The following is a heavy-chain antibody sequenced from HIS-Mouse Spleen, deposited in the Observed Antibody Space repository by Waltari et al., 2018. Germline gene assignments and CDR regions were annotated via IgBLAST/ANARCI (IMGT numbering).Heavy chain of an antibody. D-gene: IGHD1-26*01. J-gene: IGHJ5*02. CDR1: GYTFAGYY. Sequence: QVQLVQSGAEVKKPGASVKVSCKASGYTFAGYYMHWVRQAPGQGLEWMGWINPNSVGTNYAQKFQGRVTMTGDTSISTAYMELSRLRSDDTAVYYCARGSGRWELLLPNWFDPWGQGTLVTVSS. V-gene: IGHV1-2*02. CDR3: ARGSGRWELLLPNWFDP. CDR2: INPNSVGT.